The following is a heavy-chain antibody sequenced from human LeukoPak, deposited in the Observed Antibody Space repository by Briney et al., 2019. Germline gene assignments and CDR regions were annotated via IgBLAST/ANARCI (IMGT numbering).Heavy chain of an antibody. D-gene: IGHD3-10*01. CDR3: AKVPYGSGTRGGFDY. CDR2: ISGSGDYT. CDR1: GFTFSSYG. V-gene: IGHV3-23*01. Sequence: GGSLRLSCAASGFTFSSYGMSWVRQAPGKGLEWVSTISGSGDYTYYADSVKGRFTISRDNSKNTLYLQMNSLRAEDTAVYYCAKVPYGSGTRGGFDYWGQGTLVTVSS. J-gene: IGHJ4*02.